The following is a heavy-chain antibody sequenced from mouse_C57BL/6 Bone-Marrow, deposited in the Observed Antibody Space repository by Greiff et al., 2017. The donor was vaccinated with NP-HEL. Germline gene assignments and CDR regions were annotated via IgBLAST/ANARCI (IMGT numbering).Heavy chain of an antibody. D-gene: IGHD2-4*01. CDR3: ASLYDYHVGFAY. CDR2: LWSGGST. CDR1: GFSLTSYG. V-gene: IGHV2-2*01. J-gene: IGHJ3*01. Sequence: QVQLQQSGPGLVQPSQSLSITCTVSGFSLTSYGVHWVRQSPGKGLEWLGVLWSGGSTDYNAAFISRLSISKDNSKSQVFFKMNSLQADDTAIYYCASLYDYHVGFAYWGQGTLVTVSA.